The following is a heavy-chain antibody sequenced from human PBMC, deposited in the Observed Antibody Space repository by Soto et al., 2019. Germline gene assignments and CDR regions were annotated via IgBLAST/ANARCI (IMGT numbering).Heavy chain of an antibody. CDR2: IYYSGST. CDR3: ATLWFGEGDY. Sequence: QLQLQESGPGLVKPSETLSLTCTVSGGSISRSSYYWGWIRQPPGKGLEWIGSIYYSGSTYYNPSLKSRVTLSVDTSKNQFSLKLRSVTAADTAVYYCATLWFGEGDYWGQGTLVTVSS. D-gene: IGHD3-10*01. V-gene: IGHV4-39*01. J-gene: IGHJ4*02. CDR1: GGSISRSSYY.